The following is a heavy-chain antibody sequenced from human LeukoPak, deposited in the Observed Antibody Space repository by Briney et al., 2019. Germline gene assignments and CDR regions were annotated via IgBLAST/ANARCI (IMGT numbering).Heavy chain of an antibody. J-gene: IGHJ4*02. CDR1: GGSITGYY. V-gene: IGHV4-4*07. CDR2: IYTSGST. CDR3: ARGAGLRYFDY. Sequence: SETLSLTCTVSGGSITGYYWSWLRQPAGKGLEWIGRIYTSGSTNYNPSLKNRVTMSVDTSKNQLSLNLSSVTAADTAVYYCARGAGLRYFDYWGQGTLVTVSS.